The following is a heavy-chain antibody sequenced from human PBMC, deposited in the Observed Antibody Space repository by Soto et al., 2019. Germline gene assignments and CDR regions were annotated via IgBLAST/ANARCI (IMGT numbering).Heavy chain of an antibody. D-gene: IGHD4-17*01. CDR1: GGSVTNSSYY. J-gene: IGHJ4*02. Sequence: SETLSLTCTVSGGSVTNSSYYWGWIRQSPGKGLEWIGSVYYRGRSYSKSSVKSRVTISVDTSKNRFSLSLNSVTASDTAVYFCVSQRTTVLTQAYFDYWGPGALVTSPQ. V-gene: IGHV4-39*01. CDR3: VSQRTTVLTQAYFDY. CDR2: VYYRGRS.